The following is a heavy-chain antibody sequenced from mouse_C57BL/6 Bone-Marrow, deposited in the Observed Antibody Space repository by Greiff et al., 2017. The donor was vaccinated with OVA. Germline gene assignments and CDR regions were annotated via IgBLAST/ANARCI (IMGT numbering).Heavy chain of an antibody. CDR3: AREGTGFFDY. V-gene: IGHV5-9*01. Sequence: DVMLVESGGGLVKPGGSLKLSCAASGFTFSSYTMSWVRQTPEKRLEWVATISGGGGNTYYPDSVKGRFTISRDNAKNTLYLQMSSLRSEDTATYYCAREGTGFFDYWGQGTTLTVSS. D-gene: IGHD4-1*01. CDR2: ISGGGGNT. J-gene: IGHJ2*01. CDR1: GFTFSSYT.